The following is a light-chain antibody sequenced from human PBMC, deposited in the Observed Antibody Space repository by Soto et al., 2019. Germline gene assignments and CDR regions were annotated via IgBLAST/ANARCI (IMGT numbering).Light chain of an antibody. CDR3: QQYGSSPLFI. CDR1: QTVDNKY. Sequence: EIVLTQSPGTLSLSPGERATLSCRAGQTVDNKYLAWYQQKPGQAPRLLIYGASNRAAGTPDRFSGSGSGTDFALTISRLEPEDFAVYYCQQYGSSPLFIFGPGTKVQIK. J-gene: IGKJ3*01. CDR2: GAS. V-gene: IGKV3-20*01.